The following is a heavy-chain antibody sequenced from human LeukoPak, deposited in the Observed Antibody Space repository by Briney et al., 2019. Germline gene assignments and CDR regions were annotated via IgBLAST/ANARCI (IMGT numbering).Heavy chain of an antibody. V-gene: IGHV3-7*04. D-gene: IGHD3-9*01. Sequence: PGGSLRLSCEASGFTFSYYWMTWVRQAPGRGLEWVANIKQDGSDKYYLDSVKGRFTISRDNARNSLYLQINSLRPEDTAVYYCARHKSDWLSTGSPMDVWGQRTPVTVSS. CDR3: ARHKSDWLSTGSPMDV. CDR2: IKQDGSDK. J-gene: IGHJ6*02. CDR1: GFTFSYYW.